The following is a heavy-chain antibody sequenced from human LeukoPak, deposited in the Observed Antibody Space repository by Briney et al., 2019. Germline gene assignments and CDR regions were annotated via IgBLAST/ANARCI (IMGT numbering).Heavy chain of an antibody. CDR2: IKQDGSEK. D-gene: IGHD3-3*01. CDR3: ARGDLRFLEWLMVSLPYYFDY. Sequence: GGSLRLSCAASGFTFSSYWMSWVRQAPGKGLEWVANIKQDGSEKYYVDSVKGRFTISRDNAKNSVYLQMNSLRAEDTAVYYCARGDLRFLEWLMVSLPYYFDYWGQGTLVTVSS. J-gene: IGHJ4*02. V-gene: IGHV3-7*03. CDR1: GFTFSSYW.